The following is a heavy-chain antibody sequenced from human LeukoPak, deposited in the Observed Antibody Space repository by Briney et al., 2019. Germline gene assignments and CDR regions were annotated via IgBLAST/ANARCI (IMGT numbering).Heavy chain of an antibody. CDR3: ARDRVRRDTAMPNLGY. CDR2: ISSSSSYI. Sequence: GGSLRLSCAASGFTFSSYSMNWVRQAPGKGLEWVSSISSSSSYIYYADSVKGRFTISRDNAKNSLYLQMNSLRAEDTAVYYCARDRVRRDTAMPNLGYWGQGTLVTVSS. V-gene: IGHV3-21*01. CDR1: GFTFSSYS. J-gene: IGHJ4*02. D-gene: IGHD5-18*01.